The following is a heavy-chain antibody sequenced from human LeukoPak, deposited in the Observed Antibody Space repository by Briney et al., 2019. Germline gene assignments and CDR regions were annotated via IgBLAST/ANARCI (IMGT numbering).Heavy chain of an antibody. CDR3: ARDRKGKYCSSTSCYSYYYYYGMDV. CDR2: IYYSGST. Sequence: SETLSLTCTVSGGSISSGGYSWSWIRQHPRKGLEWIGYIYYSGSTYYNPSLKSRVTISVDTSKNQFSLKLSSVTAADTAVYYCARDRKGKYCSSTSCYSYYYYYGMDVWGQGTTVTVSS. CDR1: GGSISSGGYS. D-gene: IGHD2-2*01. V-gene: IGHV4-31*03. J-gene: IGHJ6*02.